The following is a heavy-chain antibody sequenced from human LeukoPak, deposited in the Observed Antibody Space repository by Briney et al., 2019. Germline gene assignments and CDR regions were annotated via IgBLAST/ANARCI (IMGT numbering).Heavy chain of an antibody. J-gene: IGHJ1*01. Sequence: PGGSLRLSCAASGFTFSSYGMHWVRQAPGKGLEWGPVISYDGSNKYYADSVKGRFTISRDNSKNTLYLQMNSLRAEDTAVYYCAKDPLQVDSSGYLPHWGQGTLVTVSS. CDR1: GFTFSSYG. CDR2: ISYDGSNK. V-gene: IGHV3-30*18. D-gene: IGHD3-22*01. CDR3: AKDPLQVDSSGYLPH.